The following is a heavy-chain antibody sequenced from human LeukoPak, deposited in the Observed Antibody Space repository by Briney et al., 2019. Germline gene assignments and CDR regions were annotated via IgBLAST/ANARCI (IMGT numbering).Heavy chain of an antibody. CDR2: INPSGGST. CDR3: ARDSCNSSGYSYRDVDY. D-gene: IGHD3-22*01. Sequence: ASVTVSCKASLYTFTSYYMHWVRRAPGQGVEWRGIINPSGGSTSHAQNFHGRVTMTRHMSTHTVYMPLSSLRSEDTAVYYWARDSCNSSGYSYRDVDYWGQGTLVTVSS. CDR1: LYTFTSYY. J-gene: IGHJ4*02. V-gene: IGHV1-46*01.